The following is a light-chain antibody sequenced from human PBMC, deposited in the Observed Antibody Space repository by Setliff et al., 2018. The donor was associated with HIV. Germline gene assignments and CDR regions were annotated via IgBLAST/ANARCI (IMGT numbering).Light chain of an antibody. Sequence: QSVLAQPASVSGSPGQSITISCTGTSSDVGGYNHVSWYQQHPDKAPKLMIYDVSSRPSGVSNRFSGSKSANTASLTISGLQAEDEADYYCSSFTSSSTYGSYTSSSTYVFGSGTKVTVL. J-gene: IGLJ1*01. CDR2: DVS. V-gene: IGLV2-14*03. CDR3: SSFTSSSTYGSYTSSSTYV. CDR1: SSDVGGYNH.